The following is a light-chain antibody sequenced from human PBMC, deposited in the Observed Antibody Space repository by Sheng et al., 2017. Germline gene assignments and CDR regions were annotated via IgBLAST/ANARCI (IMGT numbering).Light chain of an antibody. CDR2: GVS. CDR1: TSDVGNYNF. Sequence: QLASVSGSPGQSITVSCTGTTSDVGNYNFVSWFRQESGKAPKLMIYGVSKRPSGVSNRFSGSKSGNTASLTIFGLQAEDEADYYCSSYSRSYIWIFGGGTKVTVL. J-gene: IGLJ3*02. V-gene: IGLV2-14*01. CDR3: SSYSRSYIWI.